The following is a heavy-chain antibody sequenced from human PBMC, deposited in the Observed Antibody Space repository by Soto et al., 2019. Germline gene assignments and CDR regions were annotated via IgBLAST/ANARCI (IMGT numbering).Heavy chain of an antibody. D-gene: IGHD2-2*01. CDR2: IYYSGST. CDR3: ARAQLVGYYFDY. CDR1: GGSISSDDYY. V-gene: IGHV4-30-4*01. J-gene: IGHJ4*02. Sequence: QVQLQESGPGLVKPSQTLSLTCTVSGGSISSDDYYWSWIRQPPGKGLEWIGYIYYSGSTYHNPSLKSRVTKSIDTSKNQFSLKLSSVTAADTAVYYCARAQLVGYYFDYWGQGTLVTVSS.